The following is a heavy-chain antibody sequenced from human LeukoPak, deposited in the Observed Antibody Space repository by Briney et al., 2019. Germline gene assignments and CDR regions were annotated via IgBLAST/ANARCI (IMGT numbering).Heavy chain of an antibody. CDR2: ISGSGGST. CDR1: GFTFSSYW. D-gene: IGHD3-10*01. Sequence: GGSLRLSCAASGFTFSSYWMHWVRQAPGKGLEWVSAISGSGGSTYYADSVKGRFTISRDNSKNSLYLQMNSLRTEDTALYYCAKDRSSWGVGKIPYYYGSGSYNYYYYGMDVWGQGTTVTVSS. J-gene: IGHJ6*02. V-gene: IGHV3-23*01. CDR3: AKDRSSWGVGKIPYYYGSGSYNYYYYGMDV.